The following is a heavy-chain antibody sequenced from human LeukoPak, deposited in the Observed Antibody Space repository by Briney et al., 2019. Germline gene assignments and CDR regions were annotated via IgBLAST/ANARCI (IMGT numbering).Heavy chain of an antibody. CDR1: GFTFSSYA. CDR3: AKGSLGYCSDNRCYPFDY. Sequence: GGSLRLSCAASGFTFSSYAMNWVRQAPGKGLEWVSGISGSGGSTYYADSVKGRFTISRDNSKNTLYLQMNSLRAEDTALYYCAKGSLGYCSDNRCYPFDYWGQGTLVTVSS. D-gene: IGHD2-15*01. J-gene: IGHJ4*02. V-gene: IGHV3-23*01. CDR2: ISGSGGST.